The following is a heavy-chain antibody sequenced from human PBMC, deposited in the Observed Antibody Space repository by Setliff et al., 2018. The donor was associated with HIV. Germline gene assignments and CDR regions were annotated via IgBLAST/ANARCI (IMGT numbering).Heavy chain of an antibody. CDR2: INHSGST. CDR3: ASFSVTTVTNQDY. V-gene: IGHV4-34*01. Sequence: PSETLSLTCAVYGGSFSGYYWSWIRQPPGKGLEWIGEINHSGSTNYNPSLKSRVTISVDTSENQFSLKLTSVTAADTAMYYCASFSVTTVTNQDYWGQGTPVTVSS. J-gene: IGHJ4*02. CDR1: GGSFSGYY. D-gene: IGHD4-17*01.